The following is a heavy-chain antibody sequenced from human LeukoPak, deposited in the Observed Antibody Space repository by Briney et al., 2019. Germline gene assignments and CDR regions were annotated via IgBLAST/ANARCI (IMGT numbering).Heavy chain of an antibody. CDR2: MNPNSGNT. V-gene: IGHV1-8*03. Sequence: ASVKVSCKASGYTFTRYDINWVRQATGQGLEWMGWMNPNSGNTGYAQKFQGRVTITRNTSISTAYMELSSLRSEDTAVYYCARARIDCSSTSCDDAFDIWGQGTMVTVSS. CDR1: GYTFTRYD. CDR3: ARARIDCSSTSCDDAFDI. D-gene: IGHD2-2*01. J-gene: IGHJ3*02.